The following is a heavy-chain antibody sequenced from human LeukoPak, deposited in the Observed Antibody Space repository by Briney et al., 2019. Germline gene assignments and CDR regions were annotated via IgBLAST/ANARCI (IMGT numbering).Heavy chain of an antibody. J-gene: IGHJ4*02. CDR2: ISGSGGST. V-gene: IGHV3-23*01. CDR3: AKRSGDSYFLDS. Sequence: GGSLRLFCAASGFIFSRYAMTWVRQAPGKGLEWVSSISGSGGSTYYADSVKGRFTISRDTSKSTLYLQMSSLRAEDTAVYYCAKRSGDSYFLDSWGQGTLVTVSS. D-gene: IGHD2-15*01. CDR1: GFIFSRYA.